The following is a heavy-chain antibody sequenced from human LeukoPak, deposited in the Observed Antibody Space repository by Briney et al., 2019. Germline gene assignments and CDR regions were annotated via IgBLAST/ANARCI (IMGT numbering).Heavy chain of an antibody. CDR1: GGTFSSYT. CDR2: TIPILGIA. J-gene: IGHJ5*02. D-gene: IGHD3-3*01. CDR3: ARAYTIFGVVITDNWFDP. Sequence: SVKVSCKAPGGTFSSYTISWVRQAPGQGLEWMGRTIPILGIANYAQKFQGRVTITADKSTSTAYMELSSLRSEDTAVYYCARAYTIFGVVITDNWFDPWGQGTLVTVSS. V-gene: IGHV1-69*02.